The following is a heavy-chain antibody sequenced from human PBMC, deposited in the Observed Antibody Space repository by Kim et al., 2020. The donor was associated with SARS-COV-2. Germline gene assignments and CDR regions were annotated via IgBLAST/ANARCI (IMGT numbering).Heavy chain of an antibody. CDR1: GFPFSNYA. J-gene: IGHJ4*02. CDR2: IVGSGGST. D-gene: IGHD3-10*01. V-gene: IGHV3-23*01. CDR3: AKGSYSGSGTSFGERY. Sequence: GGSLRLSCVASGFPFSNYAMNWVRQAPGKGLEWVSSIVGSGGSTYYADSIKGRFTISRDNSKNTVFLQMNSLRAEDTAVYYCAKGSYSGSGTSFGERYWGQGTLVTVSS.